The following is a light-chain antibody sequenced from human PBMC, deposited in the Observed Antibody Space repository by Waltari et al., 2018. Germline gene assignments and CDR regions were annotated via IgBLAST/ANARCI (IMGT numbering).Light chain of an antibody. CDR3: QQRSDWPLA. V-gene: IGKV3-11*01. J-gene: IGKJ4*01. CDR2: DAS. CDR1: QSISTY. Sequence: EIVLTQSPATLSLSPGERATLSCRASQSISTYLAWYQQRPGQAPRLLIYDASNSASGIPARFSGSGSGTDFTLTISSLEPEDFAGYYCQQRSDWPLAFGGGTKVEI.